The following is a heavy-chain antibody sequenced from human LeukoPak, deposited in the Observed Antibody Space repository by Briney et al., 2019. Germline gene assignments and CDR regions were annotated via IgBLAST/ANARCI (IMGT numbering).Heavy chain of an antibody. V-gene: IGHV3-23*01. CDR3: AEIGSGNKFDF. Sequence: GGSLRLSCLASGFTFSDYDMSWVRLAPGQGPEWVSAITKSGGTTFYADSVKGRFTISRDNSKSTLYLQMNSLRVDDTAVYYCAEIGSGNKFDFWGQGTLVTVSP. CDR1: GFTFSDYD. D-gene: IGHD3-3*01. CDR2: ITKSGGTT. J-gene: IGHJ4*02.